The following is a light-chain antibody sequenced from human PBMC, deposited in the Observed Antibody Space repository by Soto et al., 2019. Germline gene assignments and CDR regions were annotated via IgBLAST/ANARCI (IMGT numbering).Light chain of an antibody. CDR3: CSYAGITTYYV. CDR1: SSDVGSYNL. CDR2: GGT. V-gene: IGLV2-23*01. J-gene: IGLJ1*01. Sequence: QSVLTQPASVSGSPGQSITISCTGTSSDVGSYNLVSWYKQHPGEAPKLMIYGGTMRPSGVSNRFSGSKSGNTASLTIFGLHAEDEADYYCCSYAGITTYYVFGTGTKVTVL.